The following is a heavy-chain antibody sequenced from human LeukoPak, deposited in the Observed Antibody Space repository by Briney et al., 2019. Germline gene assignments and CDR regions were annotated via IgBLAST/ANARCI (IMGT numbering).Heavy chain of an antibody. D-gene: IGHD2-15*01. CDR3: ARGETIVADLREGDLFDI. CDR2: VYQSGTT. Sequence: SETLSLTCGVSGYSIGSNYYWAWIRQPPGKGLEWIGNVYQSGTTYYFPSLKSRVTMSVDTSKNQVSLNLTSVTAADTAVYYCARGETIVADLREGDLFDIWGQGTMVSVSS. V-gene: IGHV4-38-2*01. J-gene: IGHJ3*02. CDR1: GYSIGSNYY.